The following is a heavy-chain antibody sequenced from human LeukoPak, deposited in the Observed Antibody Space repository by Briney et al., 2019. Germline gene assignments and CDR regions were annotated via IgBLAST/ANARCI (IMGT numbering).Heavy chain of an antibody. CDR3: VANSMRPGDLDY. D-gene: IGHD4-17*01. CDR2: TRDKAAGYTT. J-gene: IGHJ4*02. Sequence: GGSLRLSCAACGFNLNDHYMDWVRQAPGEGLEWVGRTRDKAAGYTTDYAASVRGRFTVSRDDTKKSVYLQMNSLKAEDTAVYYCVANSMRPGDLDYWGQGTLVTVSS. V-gene: IGHV3-72*01. CDR1: GFNLNDHY.